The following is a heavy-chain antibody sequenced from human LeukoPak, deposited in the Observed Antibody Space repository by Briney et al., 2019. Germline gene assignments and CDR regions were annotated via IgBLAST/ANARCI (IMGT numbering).Heavy chain of an antibody. CDR2: IKQDGSDR. J-gene: IGHJ4*02. V-gene: IGHV3-7*01. Sequence: GGSLRLSCAASGFRFSDYTMSWVRQAPGRGLEWVANIKQDGSDRYYVDSVKGRFTISRDNSKNTLYLQMNSLRAEDTAVYYCAKDVRYCSSTSCYRRPGPGHFDYWGQGTLVTVSS. CDR1: GFRFSDYT. D-gene: IGHD2-2*01. CDR3: AKDVRYCSSTSCYRRPGPGHFDY.